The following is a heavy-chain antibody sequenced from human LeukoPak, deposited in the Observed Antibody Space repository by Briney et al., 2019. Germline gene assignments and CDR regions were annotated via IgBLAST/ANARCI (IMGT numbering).Heavy chain of an antibody. CDR2: IYSGGST. J-gene: IGHJ4*02. D-gene: IGHD6-13*01. CDR1: GFTVSSNY. CDR3: ASNSRQQLVPQDY. Sequence: GGSLRLSCAASGFTVSSNYMSWVRQAPGKGLEWDSVIYSGGSTYYADSVKGRFTISRDNSKNTLYLQTNSLRAEDTAVYYCASNSRQQLVPQDYWGQGTLVTVSS. V-gene: IGHV3-53*01.